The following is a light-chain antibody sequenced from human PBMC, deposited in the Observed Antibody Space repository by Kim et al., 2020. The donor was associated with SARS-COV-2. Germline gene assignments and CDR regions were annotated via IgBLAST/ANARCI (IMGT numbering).Light chain of an antibody. CDR3: SSYTSSDTLV. J-gene: IGLJ3*02. Sequence: QSALTQPPSMSGSPGQSVTISCTGTSSDVDDYNRVSWYQQPPGTAPKFLIYEVSNRPSGVPDRFSGSKSGNTASLTISGLQAEDEADYYCSSYTSSDTLVFGGGTQLTVL. V-gene: IGLV2-18*02. CDR1: SSDVDDYNR. CDR2: EVS.